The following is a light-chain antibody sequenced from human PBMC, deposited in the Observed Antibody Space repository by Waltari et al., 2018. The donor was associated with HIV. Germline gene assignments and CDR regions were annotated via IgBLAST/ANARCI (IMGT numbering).Light chain of an antibody. V-gene: IGKV2-28*01. CDR3: MQALQTPRT. CDR1: PTLVHGKGHNLSSY. Sequence: DTVMSPSPLSLPVTPGDPASISCRSSPTLVHGKGHNLSSYLDWYLQKPEQSPPLLIYLGSNRASGVPDRFSGSGSGTDFTLKISSVEAGDVGVYDCMQALQTPRTFGQGTKLE. CDR2: LGS. J-gene: IGKJ2*02.